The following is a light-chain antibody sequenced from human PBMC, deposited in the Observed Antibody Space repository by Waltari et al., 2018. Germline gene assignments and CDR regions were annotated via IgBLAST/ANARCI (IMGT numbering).Light chain of an antibody. CDR2: RNN. CDR1: NSTVGSNS. Sequence: QSVLTQPPSASGTPGQRVTISCSGSNSTVGSNSVTWYQQVPGTAPNPLIYRNNQRPSGVPDRFSGSKSGTSASLAISGLQSEDEADYYCAAWDYSLDGHVLFGGGTKLTVL. J-gene: IGLJ2*01. CDR3: AAWDYSLDGHVL. V-gene: IGLV1-44*01.